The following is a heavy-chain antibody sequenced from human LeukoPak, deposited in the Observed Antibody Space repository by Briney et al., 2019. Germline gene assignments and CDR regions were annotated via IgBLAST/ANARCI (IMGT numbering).Heavy chain of an antibody. V-gene: IGHV1-18*01. CDR2: ISTYNGNT. CDR3: ARDRRSTMVADYYYGMDV. J-gene: IGHJ6*02. CDR1: GYTFSSYG. Sequence: GASVKVPCKASGYTFSSYGISWVRQAPGQGLEWMGWISTYNGNTKYTQKLQGRVTMTTDTSTSTAYMELRSLRSDDTAVYYCARDRRSTMVADYYYGMDVWGQGTTVTVSS. D-gene: IGHD2-8*01.